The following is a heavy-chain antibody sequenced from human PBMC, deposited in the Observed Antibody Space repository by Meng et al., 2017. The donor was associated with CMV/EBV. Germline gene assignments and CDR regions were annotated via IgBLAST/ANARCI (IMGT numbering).Heavy chain of an antibody. CDR1: GFTFSSYS. J-gene: IGHJ4*02. D-gene: IGHD2-2*01. Sequence: GESLKISCAASGFTFSSYSMNWVRQAPGKGLEWVSSISSSSSYIYYADSVKGRFTISRDNAKNSLYLQMNSLRAEDTAVYYCARGPYCSSTSCTYYFDYWGQGTLVTVS. V-gene: IGHV3-21*01. CDR3: ARGPYCSSTSCTYYFDY. CDR2: ISSSSSYI.